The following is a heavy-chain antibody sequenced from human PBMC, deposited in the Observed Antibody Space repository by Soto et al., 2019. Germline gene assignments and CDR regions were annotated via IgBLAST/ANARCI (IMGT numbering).Heavy chain of an antibody. J-gene: IGHJ6*02. CDR3: ARDRAPRSIFLEWSKPYYYYYGMDV. CDR2: INPSGGST. D-gene: IGHD3-3*01. CDR1: GYTFTSYY. V-gene: IGHV1-46*01. Sequence: ASVKVSCKASGYTFTSYYMHWVRQAPGQGLEWMGIINPSGGSTSYAQKFQGRVTMNRDTSTSTVYVELSILRSEDTAVYYCARDRAPRSIFLEWSKPYYYYYGMDVWGQGTTVTVSS.